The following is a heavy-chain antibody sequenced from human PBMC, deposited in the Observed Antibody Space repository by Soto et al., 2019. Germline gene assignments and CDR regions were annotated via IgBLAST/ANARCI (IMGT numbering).Heavy chain of an antibody. Sequence: QVQLQQWGAGLLKPSETLSLNCAVNGGSLSGYYWSWIRQPPGKGLEWIGEIKDGGRPNYSPSLKRPGTLSSDTASSQCSLRLYSVSAADTGVYYCARGQEGGVATHWVPGTLVTVSS. D-gene: IGHD5-12*01. J-gene: IGHJ4*02. CDR3: ARGQEGGVATH. CDR1: GGSLSGYY. CDR2: IKDGGRP. V-gene: IGHV4-34*01.